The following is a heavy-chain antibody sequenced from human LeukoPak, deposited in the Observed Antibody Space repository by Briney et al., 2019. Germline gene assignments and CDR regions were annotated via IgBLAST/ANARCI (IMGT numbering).Heavy chain of an antibody. CDR3: ARDWDYYGSGTIDY. CDR2: ISSSSSYI. CDR1: GFTFSSYS. V-gene: IGHV3-21*01. Sequence: PGGSLRLSCAASGFTFSSYSMNWVRQAPGKGLEWVSSISSSSSYIYYADSVKGRFTISRDNAKNSLYLQMNSLRAEDTAVYYCARDWDYYGSGTIDYWGQGTLVTVSS. D-gene: IGHD3-10*01. J-gene: IGHJ4*02.